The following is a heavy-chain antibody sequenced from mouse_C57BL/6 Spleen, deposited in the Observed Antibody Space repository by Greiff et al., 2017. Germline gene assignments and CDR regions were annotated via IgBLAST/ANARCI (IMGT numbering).Heavy chain of an antibody. J-gene: IGHJ2*01. V-gene: IGHV1-64*01. CDR2: IHPNSGST. D-gene: IGHD1-1*01. CDR3: ARCPYYYGSSYVGFDY. Sequence: QVQLQQSGAELVKPGASVKLSCKASGYTFTSYWMHWVKQRPGQGLEWIGMIHPNSGSTNYNEKFKSKATLTVYKSSSTAYMQLSSLTSEDSAVYYCARCPYYYGSSYVGFDYWGQGTTLTVSS. CDR1: GYTFTSYW.